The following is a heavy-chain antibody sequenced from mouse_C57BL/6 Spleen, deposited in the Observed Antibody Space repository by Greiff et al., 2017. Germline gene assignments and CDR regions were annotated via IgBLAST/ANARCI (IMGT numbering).Heavy chain of an antibody. CDR3: ARSTYYIPLDY. J-gene: IGHJ2*01. Sequence: EVKLVESGGGLVQPGGSLSLSCAASGFTFTDYYMSWVRQPPGKALEWLGFIRNKANGYTTEYSASVKGRFTISRDNSQRILYLQMNALRAEDSATYYGARSTYYIPLDYWGQGTTLTVSS. V-gene: IGHV7-3*01. CDR1: GFTFTDYY. CDR2: IRNKANGYTT. D-gene: IGHD2-12*01.